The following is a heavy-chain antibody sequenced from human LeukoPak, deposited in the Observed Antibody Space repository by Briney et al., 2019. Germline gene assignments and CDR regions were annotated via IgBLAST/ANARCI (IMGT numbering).Heavy chain of an antibody. CDR2: ISANGDYT. V-gene: IGHV3-23*01. CDR1: GFTFTTFA. J-gene: IGHJ4*02. Sequence: GGSLRLSCAASGFTFTTFAMTWVRQAPGKGLEWVSAISANGDYTYYADSVKGRFTISRDNSKNTLYLQMNSLRAEDTAVYYCAKDRGYWGQGTLVTVSS. CDR3: AKDRGY.